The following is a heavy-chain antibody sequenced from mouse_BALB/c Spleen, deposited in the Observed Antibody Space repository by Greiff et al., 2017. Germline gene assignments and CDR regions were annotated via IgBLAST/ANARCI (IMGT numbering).Heavy chain of an antibody. D-gene: IGHD4-1*01. Sequence: EVMLVESGGGLVQPGGSLRLSCATSGFTFTDYYMSWVRQPPGKALEWLGFIRNKANGYTTEYSASVKGRFTISRDNSQSILYLQMNTLRAEDSATYYCATGTLGGYYFDYWGQGTTLTVSS. CDR2: IRNKANGYTT. J-gene: IGHJ2*01. CDR3: ATGTLGGYYFDY. CDR1: GFTFTDYY. V-gene: IGHV7-3*02.